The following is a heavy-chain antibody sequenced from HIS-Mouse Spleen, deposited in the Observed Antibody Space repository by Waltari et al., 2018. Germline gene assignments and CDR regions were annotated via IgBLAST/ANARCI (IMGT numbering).Heavy chain of an antibody. CDR3: AREIPYSSSWYDWYFDL. V-gene: IGHV4-39*07. J-gene: IGHJ2*01. CDR1: GGSISSSSYY. CDR2: IYYRGGT. D-gene: IGHD6-13*01. Sequence: QLQLQESGPGLVKPSETLSLTCTVSGGSISSSSYYWGWIRQPPGKGLEWIGSIYYRGGTYSNPSLKSRVTISVATSKNQFSLKLSSVTAADTAVYYCAREIPYSSSWYDWYFDLWGRGTLVTVSS.